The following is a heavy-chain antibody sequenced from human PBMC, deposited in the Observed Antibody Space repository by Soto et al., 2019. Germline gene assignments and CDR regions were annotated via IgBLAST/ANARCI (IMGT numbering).Heavy chain of an antibody. J-gene: IGHJ4*02. D-gene: IGHD6-6*01. CDR3: ARSSRRIPEVILHHFDH. Sequence: SETLSLSCTVSIGSISSSSYYWGWIRQPPGKGLEWIGSVHYRANTYYKPSLNSRVTISEDMAKNQFSLELNAVTAADTAVYYCARSSRRIPEVILHHFDHWGQGILVTVSS. V-gene: IGHV4-39*01. CDR2: VHYRANT. CDR1: IGSISSSSYY.